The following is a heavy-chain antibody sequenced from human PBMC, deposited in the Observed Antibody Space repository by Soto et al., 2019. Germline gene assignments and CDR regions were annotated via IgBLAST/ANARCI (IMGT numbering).Heavy chain of an antibody. CDR3: ARAGSTGSTSHCQDY. D-gene: IGHD2-2*01. CDR2: ISYDGSNK. J-gene: IGHJ4*02. V-gene: IGHV3-30-3*01. Sequence: QVQLVESGGGVVQPGRSLRLSCAASGFTFSSYAMHWVRQAPGKGLEWVAVISYDGSNKYYADSVKGRFTISRDNSKNTLYLQMNSLRAEDTAVYYCARAGSTGSTSHCQDYWGQGTLVTVSS. CDR1: GFTFSSYA.